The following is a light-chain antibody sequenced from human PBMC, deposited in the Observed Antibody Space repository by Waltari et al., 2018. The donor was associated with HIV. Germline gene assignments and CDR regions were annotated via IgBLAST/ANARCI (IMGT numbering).Light chain of an antibody. Sequence: DIQMTQSPSSLSASVGGRVTITCRASHTIGTSLNWYRQKAGKATELLISSASIVQSGVPSRFSGSGSGADFTLTITDLQPGDFASYFCQQSNTSPWTFGQGTRLEIK. V-gene: IGKV1-39*01. CDR3: QQSNTSPWT. J-gene: IGKJ1*01. CDR2: SAS. CDR1: HTIGTS.